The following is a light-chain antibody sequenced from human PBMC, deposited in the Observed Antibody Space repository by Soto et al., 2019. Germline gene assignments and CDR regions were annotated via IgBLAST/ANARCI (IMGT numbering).Light chain of an antibody. J-gene: IGKJ1*01. CDR2: DAS. CDR3: QQYNSYWT. Sequence: DIQMTQSPSTLSASVGDRVTITCRASQSISSWLAWYQQKPGEAPKLLIYDASSLESGVPSRFSGSGSGTEFTLTISSLQADDFATYYCQQYNSYWTFGQGTKVDIK. V-gene: IGKV1-5*01. CDR1: QSISSW.